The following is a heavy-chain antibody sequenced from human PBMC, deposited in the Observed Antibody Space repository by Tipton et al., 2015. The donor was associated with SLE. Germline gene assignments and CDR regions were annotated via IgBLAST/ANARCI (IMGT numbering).Heavy chain of an antibody. V-gene: IGHV1-8*01. J-gene: IGHJ3*02. CDR1: GYTFTSYD. Sequence: QVQLVQSGAEVKKPGASVKVSCKASGYTFTSYDINWVRQATGQGLEWMGWMNPNSGNTGYAQKFQGRVTMTRNTSISTAYMELSSLRSEDTAVYYCASDGAWSYPRAFDIWGQGTMVTVSS. D-gene: IGHD1-26*01. CDR2: MNPNSGNT. CDR3: ASDGAWSYPRAFDI.